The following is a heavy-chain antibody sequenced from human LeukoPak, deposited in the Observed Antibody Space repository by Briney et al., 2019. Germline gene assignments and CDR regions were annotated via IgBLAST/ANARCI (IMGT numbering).Heavy chain of an antibody. CDR3: SRGAPTIAMTGTGLDY. Sequence: APVKVSCKASVYTFSDYYMHWVRQAPGQGLEWMGWVNTLNGGANSIQKFQGRFTMTRDTSINTAYIEVSGLRSDDTAVYYCSRGAPTIAMTGTGLDYWAREPWSPSRQ. D-gene: IGHD6-19*01. CDR2: VNTLNGGA. J-gene: IGHJ4*02. CDR1: VYTFSDYY. V-gene: IGHV1-2*02.